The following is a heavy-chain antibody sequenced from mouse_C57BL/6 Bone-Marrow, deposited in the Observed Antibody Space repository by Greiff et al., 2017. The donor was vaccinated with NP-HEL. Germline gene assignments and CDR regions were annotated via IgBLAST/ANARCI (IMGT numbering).Heavy chain of an antibody. CDR1: GYAFTNYL. CDR2: INPGSGGT. V-gene: IGHV1-54*01. CDR3: ARWGWWYFDV. Sequence: QVQLQQSGAELVRPGTSVKVSCKASGYAFTNYLIEWVKQRPGQGLEWIGVINPGSGGTNYNEKFKGKATLTADKYSSTAYMQLSSLTSEDSAVYFCARWGWWYFDVWGTGTTVTVSS. J-gene: IGHJ1*03. D-gene: IGHD2-3*01.